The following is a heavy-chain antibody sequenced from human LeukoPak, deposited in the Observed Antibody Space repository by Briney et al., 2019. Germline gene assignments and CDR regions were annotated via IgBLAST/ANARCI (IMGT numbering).Heavy chain of an antibody. V-gene: IGHV3-74*01. Sequence: GGSLRLSCAASGFTFSSYWMHWVRQAPGKGLVWVSGISSDGTGTTYTDSVKGQFTISRDNAKNTLYLQMNGLRAEDTAVYYCSRSAYYDGSGNYYDYWGQGTLVTVSS. J-gene: IGHJ4*02. CDR3: SRSAYYDGSGNYYDY. D-gene: IGHD3-22*01. CDR1: GFTFSSYW. CDR2: ISSDGTGT.